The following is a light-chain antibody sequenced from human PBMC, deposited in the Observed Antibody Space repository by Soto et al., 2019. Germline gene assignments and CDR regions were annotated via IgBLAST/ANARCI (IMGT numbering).Light chain of an antibody. CDR2: DAS. Sequence: DIQLTQSPPSLSASVGARITITCRASQSISTYLNWYQQKPGEAPKRLMYDASSLESGVPSTFSGSGSGTEFTLTISSLQPDDFATYYCQHYNSYWSLGQGTKVDI. V-gene: IGKV1-5*01. CDR3: QHYNSYWS. CDR1: QSISTY. J-gene: IGKJ1*01.